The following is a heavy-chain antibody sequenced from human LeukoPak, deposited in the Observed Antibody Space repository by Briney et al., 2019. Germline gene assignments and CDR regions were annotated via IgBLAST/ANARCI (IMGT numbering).Heavy chain of an antibody. J-gene: IGHJ4*02. CDR1: GGSISSGSYY. Sequence: PSQTLSLTXTVSGGSISSGSYYWSWIRQPAGKGLEWIGRIYTSGSTNYNPSLKSRVTISVDTSKNQFSLKLSSVTAADTAVYYCARGTTSSSWQYYFDYWGQGTLVTVSS. V-gene: IGHV4-61*02. CDR3: ARGTTSSSWQYYFDY. CDR2: IYTSGST. D-gene: IGHD6-13*01.